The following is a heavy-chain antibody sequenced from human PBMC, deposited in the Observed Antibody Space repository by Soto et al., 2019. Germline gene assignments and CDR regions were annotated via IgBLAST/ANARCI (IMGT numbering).Heavy chain of an antibody. V-gene: IGHV1-3*01. CDR3: ARVRKTGDYNPSYYYYYYMDV. D-gene: IGHD4-4*01. CDR1: GYAFTSYA. CDR2: INAGNGNT. J-gene: IGHJ6*03. Sequence: GASVEASCKASGYAFTSYAMHWVRQSPGQRLEWMGWINAGNGNTKYSQKFQGRVTITRDTSASTAYMELSSLRSEDTAVYYCARVRKTGDYNPSYYYYYYMDVWGKGTTVTVSS.